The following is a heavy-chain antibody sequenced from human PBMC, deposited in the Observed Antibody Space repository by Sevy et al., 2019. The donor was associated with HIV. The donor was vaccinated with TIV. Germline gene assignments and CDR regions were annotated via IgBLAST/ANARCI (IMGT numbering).Heavy chain of an antibody. CDR3: ARDGGCSSTSFLLYFDS. J-gene: IGHJ4*02. CDR2: ISSRSSYI. Sequence: GGSLRLSCAASGFTFSDYYMNWVRQAPGKGLEWVSSISSRSSYIHYADSVRGRFTISSDNAKTSQYLQMNSLRVDDTAVYFCARDGGCSSTSFLLYFDSWGQGALVTVSS. CDR1: GFTFSDYY. D-gene: IGHD2-2*01. V-gene: IGHV3-21*01.